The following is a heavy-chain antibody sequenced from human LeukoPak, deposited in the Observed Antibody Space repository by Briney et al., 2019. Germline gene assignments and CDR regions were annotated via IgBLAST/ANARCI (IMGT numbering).Heavy chain of an antibody. J-gene: IGHJ6*02. V-gene: IGHV3-30*01. D-gene: IGHD3-10*01. CDR1: GITFSEYA. CDR2: TSYDGTNK. CDR3: ARVYSYYYGSGSYSNLNYGMDV. Sequence: GGSLRLSCAASGITFSEYAMHWVRQAPGKGLACVAVTSYDGTNKYYADSVKGRFTISRDDSKNTLYLQMDSLRAEDTAVYYCARVYSYYYGSGSYSNLNYGMDVWGQGTTVTVSS.